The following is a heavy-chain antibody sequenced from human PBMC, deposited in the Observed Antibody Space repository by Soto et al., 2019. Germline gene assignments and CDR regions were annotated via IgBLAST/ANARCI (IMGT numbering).Heavy chain of an antibody. V-gene: IGHV4-34*01. CDR1: GGFVTSGSYY. CDR2: MSHSGGT. CDR3: ARLERGTATTVVDAFDI. Sequence: QVQLQQWGAGLLKPSETLSLTCAVYGGFVTSGSYYWSWIRQPPGKGLEWIGEMSHSGGTHFNPSLKSRVTIAVDTSKNQFTLKMSSVTAADTALYYCARLERGTATTVVDAFDIWGPGTMVNVSS. J-gene: IGHJ3*02. D-gene: IGHD1-1*01.